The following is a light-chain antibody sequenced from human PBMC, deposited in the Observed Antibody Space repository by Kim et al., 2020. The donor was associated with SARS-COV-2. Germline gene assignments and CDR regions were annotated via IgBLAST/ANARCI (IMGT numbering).Light chain of an antibody. Sequence: APGQTAKMSCGGNDMGTRSFPWYQQQPGQAPVLVVYDNSARPSGTPGRFSGSNSGNTATLTISRVEAGDEADYYCQVWDTSTDYVVFGGGTQLTVL. CDR3: QVWDTSTDYVV. CDR2: DNS. V-gene: IGLV3-21*02. J-gene: IGLJ3*02. CDR1: DMGTRS.